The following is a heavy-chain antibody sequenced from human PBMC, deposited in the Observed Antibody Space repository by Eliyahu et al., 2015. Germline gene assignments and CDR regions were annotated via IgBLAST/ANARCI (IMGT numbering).Heavy chain of an antibody. J-gene: IGHJ6*02. Sequence: QVQLVQSGAEVKIPGASVKVSCKASGYXFINYYMXWXRQAPGQGLEWMGIINPSGGSTSYAQKFQGRVTMTRDTSTSTVYMELSSLRSEDTAVYYCARGNSKGYSSGWNYYYYGMDAWGQGTTVTVSS. V-gene: IGHV1-46*01. D-gene: IGHD6-19*01. CDR1: GYXFINYY. CDR3: ARGNSKGYSSGWNYYYYGMDA. CDR2: INPSGGST.